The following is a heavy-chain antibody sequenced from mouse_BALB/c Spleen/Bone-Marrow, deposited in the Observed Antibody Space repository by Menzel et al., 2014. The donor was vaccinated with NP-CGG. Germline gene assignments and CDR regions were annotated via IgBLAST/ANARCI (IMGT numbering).Heavy chain of an antibody. J-gene: IGHJ4*01. D-gene: IGHD2-14*01. CDR1: GYTFSTYW. CDR2: ILPGSACI. V-gene: IGHV1-9*01. Sequence: QAQLQQSVAVLVKPGASAQISCKVTGYTFSTYWLEWVKQRPGPGLEWIGGILPGSACINYNENFKGKSTFSADTSSNTAYIQLSSLTSEDSAVYSCARACRYGRYAMDYWGQGISVTVAS. CDR3: ARACRYGRYAMDY.